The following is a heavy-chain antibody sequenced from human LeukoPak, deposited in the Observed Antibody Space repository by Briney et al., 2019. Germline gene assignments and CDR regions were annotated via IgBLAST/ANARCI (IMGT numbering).Heavy chain of an antibody. CDR1: GYTLTELS. CDR2: FDPEDGET. D-gene: IGHD2-2*01. Sequence: ASVKVSCKVSGYTLTELSMHWVRQAPGKGLEWMGGFDPEDGETIYAQKFQGRVTMTRDTSISTAYMELNRLRSDDTAVYYCARDPWGGDIVVVPAAIHDPWGQGTLVTVSS. V-gene: IGHV1-24*01. CDR3: ARDPWGGDIVVVPAAIHDP. J-gene: IGHJ5*02.